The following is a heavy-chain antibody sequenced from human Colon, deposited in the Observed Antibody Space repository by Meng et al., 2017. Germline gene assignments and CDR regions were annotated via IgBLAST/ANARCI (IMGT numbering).Heavy chain of an antibody. J-gene: IGHJ5*02. Sequence: VQVKWSAPVLVKPSQPLSRTCTVSGGSISSGDYYWRWSRQHPGKGLEWIGYFYFSGNTYYNPSLKSRVSISVDTSKNRFSLNLSSVTAADTAVYYCARYFYDSRGVTWFDPWGQGTLVTVSS. CDR1: GGSISSGDYY. CDR3: ARYFYDSRGVTWFDP. V-gene: IGHV4-31*03. D-gene: IGHD3-22*01. CDR2: FYFSGNT.